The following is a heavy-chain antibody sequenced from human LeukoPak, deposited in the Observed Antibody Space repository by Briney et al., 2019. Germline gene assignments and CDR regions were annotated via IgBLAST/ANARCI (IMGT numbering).Heavy chain of an antibody. CDR3: ARVVEMATIYWYFDL. Sequence: TSETLSLTCAVYGGSFSGYYWSWIRQPPGKGLEWIGEIIHSGSTNYNPSLKSRVTISVDTSKNQFSLKLSSVTAADTAVYYCARVVEMATIYWYFDLWGRGTLVTVSS. CDR2: IIHSGST. CDR1: GGSFSGYY. V-gene: IGHV4-34*12. D-gene: IGHD5-24*01. J-gene: IGHJ2*01.